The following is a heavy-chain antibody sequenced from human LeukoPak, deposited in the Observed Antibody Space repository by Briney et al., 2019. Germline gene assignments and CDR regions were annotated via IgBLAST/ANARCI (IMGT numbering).Heavy chain of an antibody. V-gene: IGHV4-4*07. Sequence: PSETLSLTCIVSGGSISGYYWSWIRQPAGKGLEWIGRIYTSGSTNYNPSLKSRVTISVDTSKHQFSMKLKSVTAADTAVYFCARGRWLPNAFDIWGQGTMVTVFS. CDR3: ARGRWLPNAFDI. CDR1: GGSISGYY. J-gene: IGHJ3*02. D-gene: IGHD5-24*01. CDR2: IYTSGST.